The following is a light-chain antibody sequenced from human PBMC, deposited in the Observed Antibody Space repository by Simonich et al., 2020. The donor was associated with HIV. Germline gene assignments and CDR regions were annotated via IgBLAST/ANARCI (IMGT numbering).Light chain of an antibody. V-gene: IGKV3D-20*01. Sequence: EIVLTQSPATLSLSPGERATLSCGASQSVSNSYLDWYQQKPGLEPRLLIFDASSRATGSPDRFSGSGSGTDFTFTISSLQPEDIATYYCQQYDNLPYTFGQGTKLEIK. CDR2: DAS. CDR1: QSVSNSY. J-gene: IGKJ2*01. CDR3: QQYDNLPYT.